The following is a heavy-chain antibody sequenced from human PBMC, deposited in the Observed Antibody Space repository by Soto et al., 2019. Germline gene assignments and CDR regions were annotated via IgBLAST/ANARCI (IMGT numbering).Heavy chain of an antibody. V-gene: IGHV4-39*02. CDR1: GGSISSSSYY. J-gene: IGHJ4*02. Sequence: SETLSLTCSVSGGSISSSSYYWGWIRQPPGKGLEWIGSIYYSGSIYYNPSLKSRVTISVDTSKNQFSLKLSSVTAAETAVYYCARDKITGLFDYWGQGTLVTVSS. CDR2: IYYSGSI. CDR3: ARDKITGLFDY. D-gene: IGHD2-8*02.